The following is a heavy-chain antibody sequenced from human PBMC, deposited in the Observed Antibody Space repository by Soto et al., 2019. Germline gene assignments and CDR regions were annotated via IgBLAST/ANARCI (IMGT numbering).Heavy chain of an antibody. D-gene: IGHD2-21*01. CDR3: ARDFDGYGAY. J-gene: IGHJ4*02. Sequence: VVLVESGGDLVQPGGSLRLSCVASGFSVRNNYMSWARQAPGKGLEWVSVINSDGTTQYVDSVKGRFTISRDNSKNTVHLQMNSLRVEDTAVYFCARDFDGYGAYWGQGTLVIVSS. V-gene: IGHV3-66*01. CDR2: INSDGTT. CDR1: GFSVRNNY.